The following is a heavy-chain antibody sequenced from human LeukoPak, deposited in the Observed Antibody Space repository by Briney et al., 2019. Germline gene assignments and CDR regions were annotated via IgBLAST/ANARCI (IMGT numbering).Heavy chain of an antibody. V-gene: IGHV1-18*01. CDR3: ARVKRSGDYYDSSGYSDGLDYFDY. D-gene: IGHD3-22*01. CDR1: GYTFTSYG. J-gene: IGHJ4*02. CDR2: ISAYNGNT. Sequence: ASVKVSCKASGYTFTSYGISWVRQAPGQGLEWMGWISAYNGNTNYAQKLQGRVTMTTDTSTSTAYMELRSLRSDDTAVYYCARVKRSGDYYDSSGYSDGLDYFDYWGRGTLVTVSS.